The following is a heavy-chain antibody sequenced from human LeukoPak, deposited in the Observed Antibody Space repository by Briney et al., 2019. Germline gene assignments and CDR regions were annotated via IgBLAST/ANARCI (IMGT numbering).Heavy chain of an antibody. Sequence: ASVKVSCKASGGTFSSYAISWVRQAPGQGLEWMGRIIPIFGTANYAQKFQGRVTITTDESTSTAYMELSSLRSEDTAVYYCAREVLPDFNGGNSAYYYMDVWGKGTTVTFSS. CDR2: IIPIFGTA. V-gene: IGHV1-69*05. CDR3: AREVLPDFNGGNSAYYYMDV. D-gene: IGHD4-23*01. J-gene: IGHJ6*03. CDR1: GGTFSSYA.